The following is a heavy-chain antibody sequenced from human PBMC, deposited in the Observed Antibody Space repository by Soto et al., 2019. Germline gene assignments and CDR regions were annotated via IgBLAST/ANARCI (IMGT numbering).Heavy chain of an antibody. CDR1: GFTFSSNY. D-gene: IGHD6-25*01. CDR2: IYSGGST. V-gene: IGHV3-53*04. Sequence: PGGPLSLSFAASGFTFSSNYMSWVRQAPGKGLEWVSVIYSGGSTYYADSVKGRFTISRHNSKNTLYLQMNSLRAEDTAVYYCARDGGDLAYFDYWGQGTLVTVSS. J-gene: IGHJ4*02. CDR3: ARDGGDLAYFDY.